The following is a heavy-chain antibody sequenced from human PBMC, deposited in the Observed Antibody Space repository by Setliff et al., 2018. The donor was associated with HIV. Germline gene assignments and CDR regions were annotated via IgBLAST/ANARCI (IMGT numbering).Heavy chain of an antibody. V-gene: IGHV1-69*10. D-gene: IGHD3-22*01. CDR3: ARGVNYYDSSGYAPDAFDI. Sequence: SVKVSCKASGGTFSSYAISWVRQAPGQGLEWMGGIIPILGIANYAQKFQGRVTITTDESTSSAYMDLSSLRSEDTAVYYCARGVNYYDSSGYAPDAFDIWGQGTMVTVSS. CDR2: IIPILGIA. J-gene: IGHJ3*02. CDR1: GGTFSSYA.